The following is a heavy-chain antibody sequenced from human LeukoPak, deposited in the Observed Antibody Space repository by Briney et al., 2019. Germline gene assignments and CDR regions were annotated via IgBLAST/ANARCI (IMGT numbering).Heavy chain of an antibody. V-gene: IGHV3-23*01. Sequence: LTGGSLRLSCAASGFTFSNYAMSWVRQAPGKGLEWVSAISGSGGSTYYADSVKGRFTISRDNSKNTLYLQMNSLRAEDTAVYYCAKDISNYEGFFDYWGQGTLVTVSS. J-gene: IGHJ4*02. CDR1: GFTFSNYA. D-gene: IGHD4-11*01. CDR3: AKDISNYEGFFDY. CDR2: ISGSGGST.